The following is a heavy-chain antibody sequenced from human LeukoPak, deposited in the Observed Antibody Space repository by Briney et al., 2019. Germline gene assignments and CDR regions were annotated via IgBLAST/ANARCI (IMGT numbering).Heavy chain of an antibody. CDR2: INAGNGNT. Sequence: GASVKVSCKASGYTFTSYAMHWVRQAPGQRLEWMGWINAGNGNTKYSQKFQGRVTITRDTSASTAYMELSSLRSEDTAVYYCARGYGDYGSWCYPWGQGTLVTVSS. CDR1: GYTFTSYA. D-gene: IGHD4-17*01. V-gene: IGHV1-3*01. J-gene: IGHJ5*02. CDR3: ARGYGDYGSWCYP.